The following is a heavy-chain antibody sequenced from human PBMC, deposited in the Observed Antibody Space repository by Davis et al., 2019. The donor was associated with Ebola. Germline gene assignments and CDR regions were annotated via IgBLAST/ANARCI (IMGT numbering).Heavy chain of an antibody. Sequence: SETRSLTCTVSGGSISSDGFSWSWIRQAPGQGLEWIGYIYHSGTAYYNPSLKSRVTISVDTSKNQFSLKLSSVTAADTAVYYCARVQYCSSTSCFYYYYYMDVWGKGTTVTVSS. CDR2: IYHSGTA. J-gene: IGHJ6*03. CDR1: GGSISSDGFS. D-gene: IGHD2-2*01. CDR3: ARVQYCSSTSCFYYYYYMDV. V-gene: IGHV4-30-2*05.